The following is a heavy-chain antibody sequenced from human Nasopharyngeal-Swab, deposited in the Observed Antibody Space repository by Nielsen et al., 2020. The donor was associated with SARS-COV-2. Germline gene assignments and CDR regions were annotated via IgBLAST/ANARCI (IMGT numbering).Heavy chain of an antibody. Sequence: GESLKISCAASGFTFSSYGMHWVRQAPGKGLEWVAVIWYDGSNKYYADSVKGRFTISRDNSKNTLYLQMNSLRAEDTAVYYCARGLDIVATIDYWGQGTLVTVSS. CDR1: GFTFSSYG. V-gene: IGHV3-33*01. J-gene: IGHJ4*02. CDR2: IWYDGSNK. D-gene: IGHD5-12*01. CDR3: ARGLDIVATIDY.